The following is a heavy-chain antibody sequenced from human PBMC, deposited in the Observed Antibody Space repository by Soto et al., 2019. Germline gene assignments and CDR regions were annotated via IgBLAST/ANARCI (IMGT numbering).Heavy chain of an antibody. CDR2: IYYSGST. CDR1: GGSISSSSYY. D-gene: IGHD6-19*01. J-gene: IGHJ3*02. V-gene: IGHV4-39*01. Sequence: PSETLSLTCTVSGGSISSSSYYWGWIRQPPGKGLEWIGSIYYSGSTYYNPSLKSRVTISVDTSKNQSSLTLSSVTAADTAVYYCARQTGIGGSGWYAAFDIWGQGTMVTVSS. CDR3: ARQTGIGGSGWYAAFDI.